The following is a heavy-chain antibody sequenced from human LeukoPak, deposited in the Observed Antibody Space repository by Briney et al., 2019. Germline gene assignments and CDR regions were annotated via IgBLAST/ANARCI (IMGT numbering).Heavy chain of an antibody. J-gene: IGHJ6*02. CDR3: ARDFRSIGPDSSSWYVGYYYYGMDV. V-gene: IGHV3-74*01. D-gene: IGHD6-13*01. CDR1: GFTFSSYW. Sequence: PGGSLRLSCEASGFTFSSYWMHWVRQAPGKGLVWVSRINSDGSSTSYADSVKGRFTISRDNAKNTLYLQMNSLRAEDTAVYYCARDFRSIGPDSSSWYVGYYYYGMDVWGQGTTVTVSS. CDR2: INSDGSST.